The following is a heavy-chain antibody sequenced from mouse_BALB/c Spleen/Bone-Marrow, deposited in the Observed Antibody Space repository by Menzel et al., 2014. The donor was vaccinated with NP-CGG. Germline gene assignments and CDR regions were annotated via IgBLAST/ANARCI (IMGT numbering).Heavy chain of an antibody. V-gene: IGHV14-3*02. CDR2: IDPANGNT. CDR1: GFNIKDTY. D-gene: IGHD1-1*01. CDR3: ARYYYGSSLFAY. J-gene: IGHJ3*01. Sequence: EVQLQQSGAELVKPGASVKLSCTASGFNIKDTYMHWVKQRPEQGLEWIGRIDPANGNTKYDPKFQGKATITADTSSNTAYLQLGSLTSEDTAVYYCARYYYGSSLFAYWGQGTLVTVSA.